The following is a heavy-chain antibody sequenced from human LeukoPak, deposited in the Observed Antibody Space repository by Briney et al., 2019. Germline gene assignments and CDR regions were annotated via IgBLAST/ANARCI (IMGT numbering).Heavy chain of an antibody. CDR3: ARSIVVVPAAPDWFDP. D-gene: IGHD2-2*01. CDR2: INPSGGST. CDR1: GYTFTSYY. J-gene: IGHJ5*02. V-gene: IGHV1-46*01. Sequence: ASVKVSCKASGYTFTSYYMHWVRQAPGQGLEWMGIINPSGGSTSYAQKFQGRVTMTRDMSTSTVYMELSSLRSDDTAVYYCARSIVVVPAAPDWFDPWGQGTLVTVSS.